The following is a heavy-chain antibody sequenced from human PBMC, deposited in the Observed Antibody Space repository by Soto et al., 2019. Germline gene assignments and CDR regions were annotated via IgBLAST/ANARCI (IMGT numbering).Heavy chain of an antibody. CDR3: ASVSYYDSSGSYPLFNWFDP. V-gene: IGHV3-7*03. CDR2: IKQDGSEK. J-gene: IGHJ5*02. CDR1: GFTFSSYW. D-gene: IGHD3-22*01. Sequence: PGGSLRLSCAASGFTFSSYWMSWVRQAPGKGLEWVANIKQDGSEKYYVDSVKGRFTISRDNAKNSLYLQMNSLRAEDTAVYYCASVSYYDSSGSYPLFNWFDPWGQGTLVTVSS.